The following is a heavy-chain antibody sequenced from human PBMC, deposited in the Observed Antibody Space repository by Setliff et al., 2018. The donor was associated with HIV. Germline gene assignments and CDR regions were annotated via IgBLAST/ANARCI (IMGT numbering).Heavy chain of an antibody. Sequence: SETLSLTCTVSGPSINIHYWSWIRQSPGKGFEWIGYIYSTGSTNYNPSLQSRVTISMVASRNQFSLKVTTVTAADTAVYYCAKGAGFYGDYTFDHWGQGRQVTVSS. CDR3: AKGAGFYGDYTFDH. D-gene: IGHD4-17*01. CDR2: IYSTGST. J-gene: IGHJ4*02. V-gene: IGHV4-59*11. CDR1: GPSINIHY.